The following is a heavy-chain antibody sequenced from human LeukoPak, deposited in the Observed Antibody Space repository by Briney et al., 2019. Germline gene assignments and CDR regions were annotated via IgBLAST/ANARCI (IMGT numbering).Heavy chain of an antibody. D-gene: IGHD2-2*01. CDR1: GGSFSGYY. V-gene: IGHV4-34*01. Sequence: SETLSLTCAVYGGSFSGYYWSWVRQPPGKGLEWMGEINHSGSTNYNPSLKSRVTISVDTSKNQFSLTLSSVTAADTAVYYCARGREELVVPAYYFDYWGQGTLVTVSS. J-gene: IGHJ4*02. CDR3: ARGREELVVPAYYFDY. CDR2: INHSGST.